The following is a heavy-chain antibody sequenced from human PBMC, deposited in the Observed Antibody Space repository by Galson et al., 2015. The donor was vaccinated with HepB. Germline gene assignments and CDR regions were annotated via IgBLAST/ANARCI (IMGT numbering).Heavy chain of an antibody. J-gene: IGHJ4*02. CDR1: GFTFSSYA. Sequence: SLRLSCAASGFTFSSYAMHWVRQAPGKGLEYVSAISSNGGSTYYADSVKGRFTISRDNSKNTLYLQMSSLRAEDTAVYYCVKDGEEQWLVLARVNYFDYWGQGTLVTVSS. D-gene: IGHD6-19*01. CDR3: VKDGEEQWLVLARVNYFDY. V-gene: IGHV3-64D*06. CDR2: ISSNGGST.